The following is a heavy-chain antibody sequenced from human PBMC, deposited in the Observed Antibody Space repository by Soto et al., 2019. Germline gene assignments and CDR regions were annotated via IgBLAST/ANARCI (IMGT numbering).Heavy chain of an antibody. CDR3: AKVAVYGMEV. CDR2: INHSGST. V-gene: IGHV4-34*01. J-gene: IGHJ6*02. D-gene: IGHD2-15*01. Sequence: SLTCAVYGGSFSAYYWSWIRQPPGKGLEWIGEINHSGSTNYNPSLKSRVTISVDTSKNHFSLNLRSVTAADTAVYHCAKVAVYGMEVWGQGTTVT. CDR1: GGSFSAYY.